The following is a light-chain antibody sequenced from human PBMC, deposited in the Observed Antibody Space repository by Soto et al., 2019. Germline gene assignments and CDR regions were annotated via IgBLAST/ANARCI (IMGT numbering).Light chain of an antibody. CDR2: AAS. V-gene: IGKV1-39*01. CDR3: QQSDSSPRT. CDR1: QSIGGY. J-gene: IGKJ1*01. Sequence: DIEMTQSPCSLSSSVGDRVTITCRASQSIGGYFNWYQQKTGKAPKLLIYAASRLQSGVPARFSGSGSGTDFTLSISSLQPEDFATYYCQQSDSSPRTFGQGTKVEIK.